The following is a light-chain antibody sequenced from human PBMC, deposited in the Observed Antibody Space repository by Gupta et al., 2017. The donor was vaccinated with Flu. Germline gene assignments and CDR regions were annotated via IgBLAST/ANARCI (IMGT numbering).Light chain of an antibody. V-gene: IGKV2-28*01. CDR1: QSLLHSNGYNY. CDR2: LGS. J-gene: IGKJ1*01. Sequence: DIVMTPSPLSLPVTPGAPAAISCRSSQSLLHSNGYNYLDWYLQKPGQSPQLLIYLGSNRASGVPDRFSGSGSGTDFTLKISRVEAEDVGVYYCMQALQTPWTFGQGTKVEIK. CDR3: MQALQTPWT.